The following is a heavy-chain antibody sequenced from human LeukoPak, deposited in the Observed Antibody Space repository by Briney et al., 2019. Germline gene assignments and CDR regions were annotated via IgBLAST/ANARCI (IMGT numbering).Heavy chain of an antibody. J-gene: IGHJ4*02. Sequence: GESLKISCKGSGYSFTSYWIGWVRQAPGKGLEWVSYISSSSSSIFYADSVKGRFTISRDNAKNSLYLQMNSLRAEDTAVYYCARGDSSSWYPAFDYWGQGTLVTVSS. CDR3: ARGDSSSWYPAFDY. CDR1: GYSFTSYW. V-gene: IGHV3-48*04. D-gene: IGHD6-13*01. CDR2: ISSSSSSI.